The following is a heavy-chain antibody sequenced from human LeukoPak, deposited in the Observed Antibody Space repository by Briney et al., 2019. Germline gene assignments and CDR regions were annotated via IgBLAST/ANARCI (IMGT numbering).Heavy chain of an antibody. CDR2: KYYSGSA. J-gene: IGHJ4*02. CDR1: GVSVSDGRYY. D-gene: IGHD6-19*01. CDR3: ARDRAMAAAVSIDN. Sequence: SETLPLTCNVSGVSVSDGRYYWTWIRQHPGKGLEWIGYKYYSGSAKYNPSLKSRLTISIDTSKNQFSPQLSSVTAADTAVYYCARDRAMAAAVSIDNWGQGTLVSVSS. V-gene: IGHV4-31*03.